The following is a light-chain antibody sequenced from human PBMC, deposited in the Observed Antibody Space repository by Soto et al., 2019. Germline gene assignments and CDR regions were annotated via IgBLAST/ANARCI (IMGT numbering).Light chain of an antibody. J-gene: IGKJ5*01. CDR2: GAS. CDR1: QGVSRK. CDR3: QHRMNWPIT. V-gene: IGKV3-15*01. Sequence: DIVMTQSPATLSVTPGERVTFSCRASQGVSRKLAWYQHKPGQAPRLLISGASTGATGIPARFSGSGSGTEFTLTISSLEPEDFAVYYCQHRMNWPITFGQGTRLEIK.